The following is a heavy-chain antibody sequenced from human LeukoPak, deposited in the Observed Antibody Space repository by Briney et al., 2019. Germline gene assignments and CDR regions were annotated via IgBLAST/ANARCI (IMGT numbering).Heavy chain of an antibody. CDR3: ARVALGNFGEFDY. D-gene: IGHD3-10*01. CDR2: STNRANSYST. Sequence: YWVWIRQPPGKGLEWVGRSTNRANSYSTYYAASVRGRFTISRDDSKNSLYLQINSLKTEDTAVYYCARVALGNFGEFDYWGQGTLVTVSS. J-gene: IGHJ4*02. V-gene: IGHV3-72*01. CDR1: Y.